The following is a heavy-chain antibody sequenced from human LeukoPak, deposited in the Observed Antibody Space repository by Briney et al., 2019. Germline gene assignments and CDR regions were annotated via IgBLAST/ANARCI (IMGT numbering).Heavy chain of an antibody. D-gene: IGHD3-22*01. J-gene: IGHJ4*02. Sequence: PSETLSLTCTVSGGSISSYYWSWIRQPPGKGLEWIGYIYYSGSTNYNPSLKSRVTISVDTSKNQFSLKLSSVTAADTAVYYCARGLNYYESSGYYYIWGQGTLVTVSS. CDR2: IYYSGST. CDR1: GGSISSYY. CDR3: ARGLNYYESSGYYYI. V-gene: IGHV4-59*12.